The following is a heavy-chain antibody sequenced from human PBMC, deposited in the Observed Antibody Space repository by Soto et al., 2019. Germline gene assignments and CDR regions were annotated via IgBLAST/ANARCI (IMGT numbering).Heavy chain of an antibody. CDR2: IGTTGDT. CDR1: GFTFSTYD. V-gene: IGHV3-13*01. CDR3: ARGLYSFDY. J-gene: IGHJ4*02. Sequence: GGSLRLSCAASGFTFSTYDMHWVRQATGKGLEWVSTIGTTGDTYCPVSVKGRFTISRENAKNSLYLQMNSLRAGDTAVYYCARGLYSFDYWGQGTLVTVSS.